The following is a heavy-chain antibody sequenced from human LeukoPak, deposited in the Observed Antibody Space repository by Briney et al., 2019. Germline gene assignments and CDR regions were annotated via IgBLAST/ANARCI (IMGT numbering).Heavy chain of an antibody. CDR3: ARGEYGDHSEYFWY. CDR1: GFTFSTYW. J-gene: IGHJ1*01. D-gene: IGHD4-17*01. V-gene: IGHV3-7*01. Sequence: GGSLRLSCVGSGFTFSTYWMSWVRQAPGKGLEWVANIKQDGSEKYYVDSVKGRFSISRDNAKNSLYLQMNSLADGDTAVYYCARGEYGDHSEYFWYWGQGTLVTVTS. CDR2: IKQDGSEK.